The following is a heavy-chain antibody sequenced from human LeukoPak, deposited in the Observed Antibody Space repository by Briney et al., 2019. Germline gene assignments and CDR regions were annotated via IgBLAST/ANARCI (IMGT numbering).Heavy chain of an antibody. CDR3: AKDLGRRFGVVIKGRGVFDI. CDR2: INSDGSST. V-gene: IGHV3-74*01. D-gene: IGHD3-3*01. Sequence: PGGSLRLSCAASGFTFSSYWMHWVRQAPGKGLVWVSRINSDGSSTSYADSVKGRFTISRDNAKNTLYLQMNSLRAEDTAVYFCAKDLGRRFGVVIKGRGVFDIWGQGTMVTVSS. J-gene: IGHJ3*02. CDR1: GFTFSSYW.